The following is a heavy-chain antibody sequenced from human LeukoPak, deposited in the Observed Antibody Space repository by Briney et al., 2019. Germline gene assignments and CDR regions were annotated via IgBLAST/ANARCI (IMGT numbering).Heavy chain of an antibody. D-gene: IGHD2-15*01. Sequence: PGGSLRLSCAASGFTFSRYAMSWVRQAPGKGLEWVSVISDSGGSAYYADSVKGRFTISRYNSKNTLYLQMNSLRAEDTAVYYCAKGGGNSCYSTIDYWGQGTVVTVSS. CDR1: GFTFSRYA. V-gene: IGHV3-23*01. CDR2: ISDSGGSA. CDR3: AKGGGNSCYSTIDY. J-gene: IGHJ4*02.